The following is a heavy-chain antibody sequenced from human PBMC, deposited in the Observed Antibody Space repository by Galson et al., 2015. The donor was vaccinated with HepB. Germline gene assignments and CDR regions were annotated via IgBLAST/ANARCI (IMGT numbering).Heavy chain of an antibody. CDR1: GGTFSSYA. J-gene: IGHJ3*02. V-gene: IGHV1-69*04. CDR2: IIPILGIA. CDR3: ARALTYYYDSSEMALDI. D-gene: IGHD3-22*01. Sequence: SVKVSCKASGGTFSSYAISWVRQAPGQGLEWTGRIIPILGIANYAQKFQGRVTITADKSTSTAYMELSSLRSEDTAVYYCARALTYYYDSSEMALDIWGQGTMVTVSS.